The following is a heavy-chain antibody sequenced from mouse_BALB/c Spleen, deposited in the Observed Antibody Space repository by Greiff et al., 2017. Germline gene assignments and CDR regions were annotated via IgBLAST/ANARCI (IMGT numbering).Heavy chain of an antibody. CDR1: GFTFSSYT. Sequence: EVKLVESGGGLVKPGGSLKLSCAASGFTFSSYTMSWVRQTPEKRLEWVATISSGGSYTYYPDSVKGRFTISRDNAKNTLYLQMSSLKSEDTAMYYCTRENREGYFDYWGQGTTLTVSS. CDR3: TRENREGYFDY. J-gene: IGHJ2*01. V-gene: IGHV5-6-4*01. D-gene: IGHD2-14*01. CDR2: ISSGGSYT.